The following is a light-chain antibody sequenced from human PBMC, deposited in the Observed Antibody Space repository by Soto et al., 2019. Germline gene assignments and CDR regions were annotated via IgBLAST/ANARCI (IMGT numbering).Light chain of an antibody. Sequence: QSVLTQPPSVSAAPGQKVTISCSGSSSKIGNKFVSWYQQFPGTIPRLLIYDNDKRPSGISDRFSGSKSGTSATLVITGLQTGDEADYYCGTWDNSLSGVVFGGGTKVTVL. CDR2: DND. V-gene: IGLV1-51*01. CDR1: SSKIGNKF. J-gene: IGLJ2*01. CDR3: GTWDNSLSGVV.